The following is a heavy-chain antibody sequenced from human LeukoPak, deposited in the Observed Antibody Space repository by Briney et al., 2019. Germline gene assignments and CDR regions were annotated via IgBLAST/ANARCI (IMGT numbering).Heavy chain of an antibody. CDR3: ASPPPGCSSTSCPKGYYYYGMDV. D-gene: IGHD2-2*01. Sequence: ASVKFSRKASGYTFTGYYMHWVRQSPGQGLEWMGWINPNSGGTNYAQKFQGRVTMTRDTSIGTAYMELSRLRSDDTAVYYCASPPPGCSSTSCPKGYYYYGMDVSGQGATVTVSS. CDR1: GYTFTGYY. J-gene: IGHJ6*02. V-gene: IGHV1-2*02. CDR2: INPNSGGT.